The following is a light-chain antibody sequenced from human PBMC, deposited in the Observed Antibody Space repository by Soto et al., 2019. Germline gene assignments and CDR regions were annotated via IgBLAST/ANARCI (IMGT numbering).Light chain of an antibody. CDR2: GTS. Sequence: EVVMTQSPATLSVSPGEGATLSCRASQGIYNGYVAWYQQKTGQAPRLLIFGTSSRALGIPDRFSGSGSGTDFTLTISTLEPEDFAVYHCQQYGSSPITFGQGTRLEIK. V-gene: IGKV3-20*01. CDR3: QQYGSSPIT. CDR1: QGIYNGY. J-gene: IGKJ5*01.